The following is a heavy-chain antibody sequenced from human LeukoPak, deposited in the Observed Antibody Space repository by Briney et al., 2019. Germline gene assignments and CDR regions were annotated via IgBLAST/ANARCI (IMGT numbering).Heavy chain of an antibody. J-gene: IGHJ4*02. CDR3: ARDRESSPWELLLDY. CDR2: LHHTSST. V-gene: IGHV4-38-2*02. CDR1: GYSIRSGYY. D-gene: IGHD1-26*01. Sequence: SETLSLTCAVSGYSIRSGYYWARIRQPPGKGLEWIGSLHHTSSTYYNPSLKSRVTMSVDKSNNKFSLKLSSVTAADTALYYCARDRESSPWELLLDYWGQGILVTVSS.